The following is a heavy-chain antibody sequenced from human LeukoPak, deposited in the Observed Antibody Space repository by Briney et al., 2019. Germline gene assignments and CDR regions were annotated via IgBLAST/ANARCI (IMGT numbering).Heavy chain of an antibody. CDR1: GYTLTELS. CDR3: ATVSAGTVATIGYYFDY. J-gene: IGHJ4*02. V-gene: IGHV1-24*01. CDR2: FDPEDGET. D-gene: IGHD5-12*01. Sequence: ASVKVSCKVSGYTLTELSMHWVRQAPGKGLEWMGGFDPEDGETIYAQKFQGRVTMTEDTSTDTVYMELSSLRSEDTAVYYCATVSAGTVATIGYYFDYWGQGTLVTVSS.